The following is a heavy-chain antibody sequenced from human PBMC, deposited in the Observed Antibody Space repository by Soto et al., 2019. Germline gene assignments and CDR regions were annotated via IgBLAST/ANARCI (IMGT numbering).Heavy chain of an antibody. V-gene: IGHV4-59*01. D-gene: IGHD2-8*01. CDR3: ARTNGVYYYYYYMDV. CDR2: IYYSGST. CDR1: GGSISSYY. J-gene: IGHJ6*03. Sequence: SETLSLTCNVSGGSISSYYLSWIRQPPGKGLEWIGYIYYSGSTSYNPSLKSRVTISVDTSKNQFSLRLSSVTAADTAVYYCARTNGVYYYYYYMDVWGKGTTVTVSS.